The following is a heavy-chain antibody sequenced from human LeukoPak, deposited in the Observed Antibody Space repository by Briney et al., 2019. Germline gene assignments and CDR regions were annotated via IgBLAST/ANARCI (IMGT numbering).Heavy chain of an antibody. J-gene: IGHJ5*02. V-gene: IGHV4-59*12. Sequence: SETLSLTCTVSGGSISSYYWSWIRQPPGKGLEWIGYIYYSGSTNYNPSLKSRVTISVDTSKNQFSLKLSSVTAADTAVYYCARGDSSSWYAGWFDPWGQGTPVTVSS. D-gene: IGHD6-13*01. CDR3: ARGDSSSWYAGWFDP. CDR2: IYYSGST. CDR1: GGSISSYY.